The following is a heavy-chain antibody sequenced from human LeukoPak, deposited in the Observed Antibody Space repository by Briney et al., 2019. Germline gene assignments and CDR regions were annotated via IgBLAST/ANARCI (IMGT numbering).Heavy chain of an antibody. CDR3: ARTAHYCSSTSCYLFDP. J-gene: IGHJ5*02. V-gene: IGHV4-59*12. D-gene: IGHD2-2*01. Sequence: PSETLSLTCTVSGGSISSYYWSWIRQPPGKGLEWIGYIYYSGSTNYNPSLKSRVTISVDTSKNQFSLKLSSVTAADTAVYYCARTAHYCSSTSCYLFDPWGQGTLVTVSS. CDR2: IYYSGST. CDR1: GGSISSYY.